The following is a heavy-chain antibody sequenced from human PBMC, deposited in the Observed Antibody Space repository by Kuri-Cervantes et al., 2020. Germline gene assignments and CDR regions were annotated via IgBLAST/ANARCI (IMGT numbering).Heavy chain of an antibody. CDR2: IYYSGST. J-gene: IGHJ3*02. Sequence: GSLRLSCTVSGGSISSSSYYWGWIRQPPGKGLEWIGSIYYSGSTYYNPSLKSRVTISVDTSKNQFSLKLSSVTATDTALYYCARLRGYRRRDPFDIWGRGIMVTVSS. D-gene: IGHD3-22*01. CDR3: ARLRGYRRRDPFDI. V-gene: IGHV4-39*01. CDR1: GGSISSSSYY.